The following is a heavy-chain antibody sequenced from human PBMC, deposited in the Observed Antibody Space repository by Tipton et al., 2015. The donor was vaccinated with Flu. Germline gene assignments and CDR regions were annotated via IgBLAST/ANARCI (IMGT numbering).Heavy chain of an antibody. CDR3: ARHTGDSVRGVIDY. V-gene: IGHV4-38-2*01. J-gene: IGHJ4*02. CDR1: GYSISSGYY. Sequence: GLVKPSETLSLTCGVSGYSISSGYYWGWNRQPPGQGLEWIGNVHRTGNPYYNPSLKSRVTISVDTSRNQFSLMLSSVTAADTAVYYCARHTGDSVRGVIDYWGQGTLVTVSS. D-gene: IGHD3-10*02. CDR2: VHRTGNP.